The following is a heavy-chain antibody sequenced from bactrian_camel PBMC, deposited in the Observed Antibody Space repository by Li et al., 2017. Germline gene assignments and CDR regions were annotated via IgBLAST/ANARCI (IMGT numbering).Heavy chain of an antibody. CDR3: ASGPRAGLTNAPLAQSRYNL. CDR2: ISIGGRHGGRT. CDR1: KSIYSTYC. D-gene: IGHD5*01. J-gene: IGHJ4*01. Sequence: HVQLVESGGGSVQAGGSLRLSCSVSKSIYSTYCMGWFRQAPGKEREGVAAISIGGRHGGRTDYADSVKGRFIISKDNAKNILYLQMNSMKLEDTAMYYCASGPRAGLTNAPLAQSRYNLWGRGTQVTVS. V-gene: IGHV3S1*01.